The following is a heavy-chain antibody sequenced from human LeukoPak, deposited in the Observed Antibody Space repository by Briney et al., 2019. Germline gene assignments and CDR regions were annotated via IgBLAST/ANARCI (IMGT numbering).Heavy chain of an antibody. J-gene: IGHJ4*02. D-gene: IGHD5-18*01. V-gene: IGHV4-39*02. CDR3: ARELRFVNAAMVSGGF. CDR2: IYYNGAT. CDR1: GGSIGNTDYY. Sequence: SETLSLTCTVSGGSIGNTDYYWGWVRQPPGKGLEWIGTIYYNGATQYNPSLKSRVTISVDTSKNQFSLRVNSVTAADTAVYYCARELRFVNAAMVSGGFWGQRALVTVSS.